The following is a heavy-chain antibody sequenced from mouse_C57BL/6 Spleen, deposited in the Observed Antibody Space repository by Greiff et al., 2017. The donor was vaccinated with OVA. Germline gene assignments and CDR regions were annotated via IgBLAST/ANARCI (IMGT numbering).Heavy chain of an antibody. Sequence: VKLQESGAELVRPGTSVKLSCKASGYAFTNYLIEWVKQRPGQGLEWIGVINPGSGGTNYNEKFKGKATLTADKSSSTAYMQLSSLTSEDSAVYCCARSGRLPDYFDYWGQGTTLTVSS. J-gene: IGHJ2*01. CDR3: ARSGRLPDYFDY. D-gene: IGHD2-4*01. V-gene: IGHV1-54*01. CDR1: GYAFTNYL. CDR2: INPGSGGT.